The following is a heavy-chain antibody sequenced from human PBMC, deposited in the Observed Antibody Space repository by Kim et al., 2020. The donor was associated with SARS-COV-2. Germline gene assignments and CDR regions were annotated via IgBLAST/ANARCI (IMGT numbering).Heavy chain of an antibody. Sequence: ANYAQKFQGRVTITADKSTSTAYMELSSLRSEDTAVYYCARESEMATLVYWGQGTLVTVSS. D-gene: IGHD5-12*01. CDR3: ARESEMATLVY. V-gene: IGHV1-69*04. CDR2: A. J-gene: IGHJ4*02.